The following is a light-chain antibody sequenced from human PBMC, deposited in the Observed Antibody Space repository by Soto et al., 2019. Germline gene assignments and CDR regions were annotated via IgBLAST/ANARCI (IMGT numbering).Light chain of an antibody. V-gene: IGKV3-15*01. J-gene: IGKJ1*01. CDR2: GAS. Sequence: EIVMTQSPVTLSVSPGERATLSCRASQSVRSNLAWYQQKPGQAPRLLIYGASTRATGTPARFSGSGSGTEFTLTISSLQSEDFAVYYCQQYNNWPPWTFGQGTKVEIK. CDR1: QSVRSN. CDR3: QQYNNWPPWT.